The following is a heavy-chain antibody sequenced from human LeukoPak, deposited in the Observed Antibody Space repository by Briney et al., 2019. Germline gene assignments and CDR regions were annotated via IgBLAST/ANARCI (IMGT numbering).Heavy chain of an antibody. CDR1: GFTFSSYA. D-gene: IGHD6-13*01. CDR3: ASSRSQFYFDY. J-gene: IGHJ4*02. Sequence: GGSLRLSCAASGFTFSSYAMHWVRQAPGKGLEWVAVISYDGSNKYYADSVKGRFTISRDNSKNTLYLQMNSLRAEDTAVYYCASSRSQFYFDYWGQGTLVTVSS. V-gene: IGHV3-30-3*01. CDR2: ISYDGSNK.